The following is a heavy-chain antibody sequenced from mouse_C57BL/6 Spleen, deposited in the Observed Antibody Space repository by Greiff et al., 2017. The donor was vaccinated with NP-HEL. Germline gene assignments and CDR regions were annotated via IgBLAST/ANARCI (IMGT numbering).Heavy chain of an antibody. CDR1: GYTFTDYY. J-gene: IGHJ4*01. Sequence: QVQLQQSGAELVRPGASVKLSCKASGYTFTDYYINWVKQRPGQGLEWIARIYPGSGNTYYNEKFKGKATLTAEKSSSTAYMQLSSLTSEDSAVYFCAREGEQLRLQGAMDYWGQGTSVTVSS. CDR2: IYPGSGNT. V-gene: IGHV1-76*01. D-gene: IGHD3-2*02. CDR3: AREGEQLRLQGAMDY.